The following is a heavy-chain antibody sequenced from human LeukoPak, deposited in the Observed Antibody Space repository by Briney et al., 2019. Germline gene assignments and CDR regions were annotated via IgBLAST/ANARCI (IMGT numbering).Heavy chain of an antibody. Sequence: SETLSLTCTVSGYSIRSGHYWGWIRRPPGKGLEWIGNIFHSENTYYNPSLKSRVTISLDTSKNHFSLKVSSVTAADTAVYYCAREYLEYGSGNDYFDYWGQGTLVTVSS. CDR2: IFHSENT. J-gene: IGHJ4*02. D-gene: IGHD3-10*01. CDR3: AREYLEYGSGNDYFDY. V-gene: IGHV4-38-2*02. CDR1: GYSIRSGHY.